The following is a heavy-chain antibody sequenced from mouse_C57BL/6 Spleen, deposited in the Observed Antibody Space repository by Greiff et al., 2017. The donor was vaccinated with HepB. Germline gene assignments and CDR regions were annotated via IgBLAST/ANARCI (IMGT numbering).Heavy chain of an antibody. CDR2: ISYDGSN. CDR1: GYSITSGYY. V-gene: IGHV3-6*01. D-gene: IGHD2-10*02. J-gene: IGHJ2*01. Sequence: EVHLVESGPGLVKPSQSLSLTCSVTGYSITSGYYWNWIRQFPGNKLEWMGYISYDGSNNYNPSLKNRISITRDTSKNQFFLKLNSVTTEDTATYYCARRGYGNYDLDYWGQGTTLTVSS. CDR3: ARRGYGNYDLDY.